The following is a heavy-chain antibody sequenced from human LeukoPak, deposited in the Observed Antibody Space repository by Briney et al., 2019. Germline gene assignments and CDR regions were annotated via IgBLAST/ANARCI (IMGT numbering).Heavy chain of an antibody. CDR1: GGSFSDYY. Sequence: SETLSLTCAVYGGSFSDYYWSWIRQPPGKGLEWIGEINHSGSGNHNPSLKSRVTISVDTSKNQFSLKLSSVTAADTAVYYCARRPYYYGSGSYPCFFDYWGQGTLVTVSS. V-gene: IGHV4-34*01. CDR3: ARRPYYYGSGSYPCFFDY. CDR2: INHSGSG. J-gene: IGHJ4*02. D-gene: IGHD3-10*01.